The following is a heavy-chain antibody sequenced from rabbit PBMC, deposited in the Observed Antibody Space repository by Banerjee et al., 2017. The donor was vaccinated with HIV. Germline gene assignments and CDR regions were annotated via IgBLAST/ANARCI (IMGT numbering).Heavy chain of an antibody. CDR3: AREASGSYYPNLNL. CDR2: IGTTSGST. CDR1: GIDFNSDYY. J-gene: IGHJ4*01. Sequence: QSLEESGGDLVKPGASLTLTCTASGIDFNSDYYMSWVRQAPGKGLEWIACIGTTSGSTCYASWAKGRFTISKTSSTTVTLQMTSLTAADTATYFCAREASGSYYPNLNLWGPGTLVTVS. D-gene: IGHD1-1*01. V-gene: IGHV1S40*01.